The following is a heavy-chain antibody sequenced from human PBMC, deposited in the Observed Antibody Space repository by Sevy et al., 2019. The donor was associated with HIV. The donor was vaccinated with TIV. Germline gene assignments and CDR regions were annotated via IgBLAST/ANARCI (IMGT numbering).Heavy chain of an antibody. J-gene: IGHJ6*02. Sequence: GGSLRLSCAASGFTFSSYAMHWVRQAPGKGLERVAVISYDGSNKYYADSVKGRFTISRDNSKNTLYLQMNSLRAEDTAVYYCARDGVLRFLEWSYTGMDVWSQGTTVTVSS. CDR3: ARDGVLRFLEWSYTGMDV. CDR2: ISYDGSNK. V-gene: IGHV3-30-3*01. CDR1: GFTFSSYA. D-gene: IGHD3-3*01.